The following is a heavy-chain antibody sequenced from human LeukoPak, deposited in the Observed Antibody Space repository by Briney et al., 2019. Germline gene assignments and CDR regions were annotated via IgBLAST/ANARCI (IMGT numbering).Heavy chain of an antibody. CDR2: IYPGDSDT. CDR3: ARLGGAAFVYFDY. J-gene: IGHJ4*02. V-gene: IGHV5-51*01. CDR1: GSRFTSYW. Sequence: GESLQISCKGSGSRFTSYWIGWVRQMPGKGLEWMGIIYPGDSDTRYSPSFQGQVTTSADKSISTAYLQWSSLKASDTAMYYCARLGGAAFVYFDYWGQGTLVTVSS. D-gene: IGHD6-13*01.